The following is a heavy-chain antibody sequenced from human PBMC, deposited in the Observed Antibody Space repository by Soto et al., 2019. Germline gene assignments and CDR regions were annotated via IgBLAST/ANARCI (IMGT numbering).Heavy chain of an antibody. D-gene: IGHD4-4*01. V-gene: IGHV3-30-3*01. Sequence: QVQLVESGGSVVQPGRSLRLSCAASGFTFSSYIMHWVRQAPGKGLEWVALISYDGNNKYHADSVKGRFTISRDNSRNTLFLLLNSLRGEDTALYYCARVGTTYNYYYYGMDVWCQGTTVTVSS. CDR3: ARVGTTYNYYYYGMDV. CDR1: GFTFSSYI. J-gene: IGHJ6*02. CDR2: ISYDGNNK.